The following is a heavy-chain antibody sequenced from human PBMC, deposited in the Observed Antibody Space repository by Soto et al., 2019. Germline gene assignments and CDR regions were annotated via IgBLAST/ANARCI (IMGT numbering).Heavy chain of an antibody. CDR1: GFTFSSYA. Sequence: QVQLVESGGGVVQPGRSLRLSCAASGFTFSSYAMHWVRQAPGKGLEWVAVISYDGSNKYYADSVKGRFTISRDNSRKRLFLQMNSRSGDDTALYYCTTHQITYYYDSSCYYHGACDILFQGTMVTVSS. J-gene: IGHJ3*02. V-gene: IGHV3-30-3*01. D-gene: IGHD3-22*01. CDR2: ISYDGSNK. CDR3: TTHQITYYYDSSCYYHGACDI.